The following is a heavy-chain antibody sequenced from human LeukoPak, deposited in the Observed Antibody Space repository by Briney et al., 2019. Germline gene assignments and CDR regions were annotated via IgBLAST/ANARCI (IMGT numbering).Heavy chain of an antibody. J-gene: IGHJ4*02. CDR2: VFYSGSN. Sequence: SETLSLTCSVSGGSIIGHWWSWIRQPPGKGLEWIGDVFYSGSNNYNPSLKSRLTISLDTSKNQFSLNLRSVTATDTAMYYCARRNTADASIDFWGQGTLVTASS. CDR3: ARRNTADASIDF. D-gene: IGHD4-17*01. V-gene: IGHV4-59*08. CDR1: GGSIIGHW.